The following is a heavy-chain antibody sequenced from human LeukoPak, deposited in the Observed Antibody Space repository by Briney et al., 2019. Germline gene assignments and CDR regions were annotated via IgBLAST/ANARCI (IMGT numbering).Heavy chain of an antibody. V-gene: IGHV4-30-4*08. D-gene: IGHD3-22*01. CDR3: ARAYYYDSSGYYTNWLDP. Sequence: SETLSLTCTVSGGSISSGDCYWSWIRQPPGKGLEWIGYIYYSGSTYYNPSLKSRVTISVDTSKNQFSLKLSSVTAADTAVYYCARAYYYDSSGYYTNWLDPWGQGTLVTVSS. J-gene: IGHJ5*02. CDR1: GGSISSGDCY. CDR2: IYYSGST.